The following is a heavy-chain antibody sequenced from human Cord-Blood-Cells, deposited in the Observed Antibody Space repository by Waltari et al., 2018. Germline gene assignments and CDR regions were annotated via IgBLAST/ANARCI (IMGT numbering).Heavy chain of an antibody. Sequence: EVQLVQSGAEVKKRGESLKISCKGSGYSFTSYWIGWVRQMPGKGLEWMGIIYPGDSNTRYGPSFQGQVTISADKSISTAYLQWSSLKASDTAMYYCARQRIAVADAFDIWGQGTMVTVSS. J-gene: IGHJ3*02. CDR1: GYSFTSYW. V-gene: IGHV5-51*01. D-gene: IGHD6-19*01. CDR2: IYPGDSNT. CDR3: ARQRIAVADAFDI.